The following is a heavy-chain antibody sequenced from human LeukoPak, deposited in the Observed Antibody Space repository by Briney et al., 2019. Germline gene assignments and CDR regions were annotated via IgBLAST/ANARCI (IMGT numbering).Heavy chain of an antibody. CDR2: INHSGST. V-gene: IGHV4-39*07. Sequence: PSETLSLTCTVSGGSISSRSYYWGWIRQPPGKGLEWIGEINHSGSTNYNPSLKSRVTISVDTSKNQFSLKLSSVTAADTAVYYCARGRYYYGSGSYYPKGFDYWGQGTLVTVSS. D-gene: IGHD3-10*01. J-gene: IGHJ4*02. CDR1: GGSISSRSYY. CDR3: ARGRYYYGSGSYYPKGFDY.